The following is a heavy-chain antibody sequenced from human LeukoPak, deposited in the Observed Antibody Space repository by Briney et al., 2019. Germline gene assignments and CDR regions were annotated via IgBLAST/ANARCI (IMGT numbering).Heavy chain of an antibody. CDR1: GGTFSSYA. D-gene: IGHD3-22*01. Sequence: PVKVSCKASGGTFSSYAISWVRQAPGQGLEWMGGIIPIFGTANYAQKFQGRVTITTDESTSTAYMELSSLRSEDTAVYYCARSPYDSSGYYGFRSGWGQGTLVTVSS. CDR2: IIPIFGTA. CDR3: ARSPYDSSGYYGFRSG. J-gene: IGHJ4*02. V-gene: IGHV1-69*05.